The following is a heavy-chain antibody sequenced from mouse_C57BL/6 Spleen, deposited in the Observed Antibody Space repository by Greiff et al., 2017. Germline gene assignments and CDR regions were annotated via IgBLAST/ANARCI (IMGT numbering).Heavy chain of an antibody. CDR1: GYTFTSYW. CDR3: AREDYYGSRGYAMDY. D-gene: IGHD1-1*01. V-gene: IGHV1-59*01. J-gene: IGHJ4*01. Sequence: VQLQQPGAELVRPGTSVKLSCTASGYTFTSYWMHWVKQRPGQGLEWIVVIGPSDSYTNYNQKFKGKATLTVDTSSSTAYMQLSSLTSEDSAVYYCAREDYYGSRGYAMDYWGQGTSVTVSS. CDR2: IGPSDSYT.